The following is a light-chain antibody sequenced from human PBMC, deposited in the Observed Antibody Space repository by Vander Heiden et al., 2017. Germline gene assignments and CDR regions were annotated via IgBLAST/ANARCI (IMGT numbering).Light chain of an antibody. CDR1: QSVGTY. Sequence: IVLTQSPATLSLSPGERATLSCRASQSVGTYLAWYQQKPGQAPRLLIYDASNRATGVPAKFSGSGSGTDFTLIISTLEPEDFAVYYWQQHSKSLTFGEGTKVEMK. CDR2: DAS. CDR3: QQHSKSLT. V-gene: IGKV3-11*01. J-gene: IGKJ4*01.